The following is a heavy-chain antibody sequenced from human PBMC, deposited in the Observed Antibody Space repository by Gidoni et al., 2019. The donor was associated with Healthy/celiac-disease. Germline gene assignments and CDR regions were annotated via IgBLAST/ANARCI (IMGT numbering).Heavy chain of an antibody. Sequence: EVQLVESGGGLVKHGGSLRLSCAASGFTFSSYSMNGVRQATGKGLEWVSSISSSSSYIYYADSVKGRFTISRDNAKNSLYLQMNSLRAEDTAVYYCARDQYYDSSGYYSTSFDYWGQGTLVTVSS. CDR3: ARDQYYDSSGYYSTSFDY. CDR2: ISSSSSYI. V-gene: IGHV3-21*01. J-gene: IGHJ4*02. CDR1: GFTFSSYS. D-gene: IGHD3-22*01.